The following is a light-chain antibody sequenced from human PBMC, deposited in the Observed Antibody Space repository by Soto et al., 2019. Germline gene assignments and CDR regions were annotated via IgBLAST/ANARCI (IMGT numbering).Light chain of an antibody. CDR3: QHSSNFHFT. J-gene: IGKJ5*01. V-gene: IGKV1-12*01. CDR1: QGISTW. Sequence: DIQMTQSPPSLSASVGYRVTITCRASQGISTWLAWYQQKPGKAPNLLIYSASRLQSGVPPRFSGSGSGTDFTLTINSLQPEDFATYYCQHSSNFHFTFGQGTRLEIK. CDR2: SAS.